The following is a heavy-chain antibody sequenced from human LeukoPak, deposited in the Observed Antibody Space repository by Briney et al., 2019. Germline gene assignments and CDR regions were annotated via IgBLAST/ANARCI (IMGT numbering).Heavy chain of an antibody. V-gene: IGHV4-34*01. D-gene: IGHD6-19*01. Sequence: SETLSLTCAVYGGSFSGYYWSWIRQPPGKGLEWIGEINHSGSTNYNPSLKSRVTISVDTSKNQFSLKLSSVTAADAAVYYCARERAGLWGQGTLVTVSS. J-gene: IGHJ4*02. CDR2: INHSGST. CDR1: GGSFSGYY. CDR3: ARERAGL.